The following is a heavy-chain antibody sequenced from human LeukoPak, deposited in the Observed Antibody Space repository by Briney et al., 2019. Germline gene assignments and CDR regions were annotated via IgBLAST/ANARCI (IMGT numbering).Heavy chain of an antibody. CDR1: GFTFSSYA. V-gene: IGHV3-30-3*02. CDR3: AKSTTGTRYFDY. Sequence: GRSLRLSCAASGFTFSSYAMHWVRQAPGKGLEWVAVISYDGSNKYYADSVKGRFTISRDNSKNTLYLQMNSLRAEDTAVYYCAKSTTGTRYFDYWGQGTLVTVSS. CDR2: ISYDGSNK. J-gene: IGHJ4*02. D-gene: IGHD1-1*01.